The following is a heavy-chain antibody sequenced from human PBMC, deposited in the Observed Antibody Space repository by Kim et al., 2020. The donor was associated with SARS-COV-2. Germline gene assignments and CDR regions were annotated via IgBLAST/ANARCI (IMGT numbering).Heavy chain of an antibody. V-gene: IGHV3-30*18. CDR2: ISYDGSNK. D-gene: IGHD6-19*01. CDR3: AKDFSRSGWYSFGPFDY. Sequence: GGSLRLSCAASGFTFSSYGMHWVRQAPGKGLEWVAVISYDGSNKYYADSVKGRFTISRDNSKNTLYLQMNSLRAEDTAVYYCAKDFSRSGWYSFGPFDY. CDR1: GFTFSSYG. J-gene: IGHJ4*01.